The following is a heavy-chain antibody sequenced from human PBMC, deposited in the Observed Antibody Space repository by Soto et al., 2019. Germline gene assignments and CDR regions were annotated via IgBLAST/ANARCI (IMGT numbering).Heavy chain of an antibody. CDR2: INPSGGST. D-gene: IGHD3-22*01. V-gene: IGHV1-46*01. CDR1: GYTFTSYY. Sequence: ASVKVSCKASGYTFTSYYMHWVRQAPGQGLEWMGIINPSGGSTSYAQKFQGRVTMTRDTSTSTVYMELSSLRSEDTAVYYCARDQGHYYDSSGYSLPLFDYWGQGTLVTVSS. J-gene: IGHJ4*02. CDR3: ARDQGHYYDSSGYSLPLFDY.